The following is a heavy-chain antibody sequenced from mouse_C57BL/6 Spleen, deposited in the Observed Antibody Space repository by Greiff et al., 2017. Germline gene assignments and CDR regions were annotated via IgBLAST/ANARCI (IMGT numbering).Heavy chain of an antibody. Sequence: EVKLMESGPELVQPGASVKISCKASGYSFTDYNMNWVKQSNGKSLEWIGVINPNYGTTSYNQRVKGKATLTVDQSSSTAYMQLNSLTSEDSAVYYCARVDYYGSSYEIAYWGQGTLVTVSA. CDR1: GYSFTDYN. CDR2: INPNYGTT. D-gene: IGHD1-1*01. J-gene: IGHJ3*01. V-gene: IGHV1-39*01. CDR3: ARVDYYGSSYEIAY.